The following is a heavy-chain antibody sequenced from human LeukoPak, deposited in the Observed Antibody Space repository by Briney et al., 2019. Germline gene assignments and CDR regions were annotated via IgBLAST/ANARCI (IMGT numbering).Heavy chain of an antibody. D-gene: IGHD3-3*01. V-gene: IGHV3-48*03. CDR1: GFTFSSYE. Sequence: PGGSLRLSCAASGFTFSSYEMNWVRQAPGKGLEWVSYISSSGSTIYYADSVKGRFTISRDNAKNSLYLQMNSLRAEDTAVYYCTVVLGFLGYFQHWGQGTLVTVSS. CDR2: ISSSGSTI. CDR3: TVVLGFLGYFQH. J-gene: IGHJ1*01.